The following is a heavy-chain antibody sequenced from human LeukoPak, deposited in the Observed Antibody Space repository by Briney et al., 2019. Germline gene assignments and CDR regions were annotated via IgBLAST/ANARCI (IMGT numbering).Heavy chain of an antibody. CDR1: GYTFTGYY. J-gene: IGHJ5*02. Sequence: ASVKVSCKASGYTFTGYYMHWVRQAPGQGLEWMGWINPNSGATDYAQKFQGRVTMTRDTSIGTAYMEMSRLRSDDTAVYYCARQMGGVWFDPWGQGTLVTVSS. CDR2: INPNSGAT. D-gene: IGHD5-24*01. V-gene: IGHV1-2*02. CDR3: ARQMGGVWFDP.